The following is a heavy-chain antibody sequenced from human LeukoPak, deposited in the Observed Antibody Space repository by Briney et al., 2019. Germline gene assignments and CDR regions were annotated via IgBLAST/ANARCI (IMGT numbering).Heavy chain of an antibody. V-gene: IGHV1-69*01. D-gene: IGHD1-14*01. Sequence: SVKVSCKASGGTFSSYAISWVRQAPGQGLEWMGGIIPIFGTANYAQKFQGRVTITADESTSTAYMELSSLRSEDTAVYYCGAITVRYYYGMDVWGQGTTVTVSS. CDR2: IIPIFGTA. CDR1: GGTFSSYA. CDR3: GAITVRYYYGMDV. J-gene: IGHJ6*02.